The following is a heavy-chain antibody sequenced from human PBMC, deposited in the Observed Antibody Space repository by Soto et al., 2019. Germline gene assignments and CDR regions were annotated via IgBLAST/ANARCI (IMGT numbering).Heavy chain of an antibody. CDR2: ISTSGTT. J-gene: IGHJ5*02. CDR1: GASISGYF. V-gene: IGHV4-4*07. CDR3: ASKAGPDRWFDP. D-gene: IGHD6-19*01. Sequence: QVQLQESGPGLVEPSETLSLTCTVSGASISGYFWTWIRQPAGKGLDWIGRISTSGTTNYNPSLKSRVTMTVETSKNPRSLNLSYVTAADTAVYYCASKAGPDRWFDPWGQGTLVTVSS.